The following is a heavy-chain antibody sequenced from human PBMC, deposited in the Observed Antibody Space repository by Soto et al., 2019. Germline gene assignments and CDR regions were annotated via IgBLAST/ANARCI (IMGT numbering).Heavy chain of an antibody. CDR2: MWYDGSNR. J-gene: IGHJ3*02. CDR1: GFTFSSYA. CDR3: ARSTDWGGGDALDI. Sequence: QVQLVESGGGVVQPGRSLRLSCAASGFTFSSYAMHWVRQAPGKGLEWVALMWYDGSNRYYADSVKGRFTISRDNSKNTLYLQMNSLRAEDTAVYYWARSTDWGGGDALDIWGQGTMVTVSS. V-gene: IGHV3-33*01. D-gene: IGHD7-27*01.